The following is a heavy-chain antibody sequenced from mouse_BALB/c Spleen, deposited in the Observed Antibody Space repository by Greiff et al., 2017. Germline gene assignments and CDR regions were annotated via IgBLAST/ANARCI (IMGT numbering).Heavy chain of an antibody. CDR3: ARDLDFAY. V-gene: IGHV5-15*02. CDR2: ISNLAYSI. J-gene: IGHJ3*01. Sequence: EVQVVESGGGLVQPGGSRKLSCAASGFTFSDYGMAWVRQAPGKGPEWVAFISNLAYSIYYADTVTGRFTISRENAKNTLYLEMSSLRSEDTAMYYCARDLDFAYWGQGTLVTVSA. CDR1: GFTFSDYG.